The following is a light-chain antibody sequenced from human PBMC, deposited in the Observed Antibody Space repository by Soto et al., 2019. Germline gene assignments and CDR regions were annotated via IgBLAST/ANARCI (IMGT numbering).Light chain of an antibody. J-gene: IGKJ2*01. Sequence: DVVMTQSPPSLPVTLGQPASISCRSSQTLVYSDGNAYLTWFHQRPGQSPRRLIYKASHRDSGVPDRISGSGSGTDFTLKISRVEAEDVGVYYCMQGTHWPPYPFGQGTKLEIK. CDR3: MQGTHWPPYP. V-gene: IGKV2-30*01. CDR1: QTLVYSDGNAY. CDR2: KAS.